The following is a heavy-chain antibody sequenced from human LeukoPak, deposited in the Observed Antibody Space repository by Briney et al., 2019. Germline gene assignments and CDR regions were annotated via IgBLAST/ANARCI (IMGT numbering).Heavy chain of an antibody. CDR1: GFALDDFA. CDR2: IRRRAYGGAA. V-gene: IGHV3-49*04. Sequence: GGSLRLSCTTSGFALDDFAMSWVRQPAGKGLEWVGFIRRRAYGGAAEYAASVKGRFIISRDDSKGIAYLQMNSLKTEDTAVYYCSRNGLGDFDYWGQGSRVIVSP. CDR3: SRNGLGDFDY. J-gene: IGHJ4*02.